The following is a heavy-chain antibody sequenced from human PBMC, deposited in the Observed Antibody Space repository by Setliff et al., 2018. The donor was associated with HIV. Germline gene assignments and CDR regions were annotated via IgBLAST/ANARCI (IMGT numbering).Heavy chain of an antibody. V-gene: IGHV4-39*07. D-gene: IGHD4-4*01. CDR3: AREPDSIPYDY. J-gene: IGHJ4*02. Sequence: SETLSLTCTVSGGSISSSSHYWGWIRQPPGKGLEWIGSIYYSGSTYYNPSLKSRVTISIDASRNQFSLKLSSVTAADTAVYYCAREPDSIPYDYWGQGTLVTVSS. CDR2: IYYSGST. CDR1: GGSISSSSHY.